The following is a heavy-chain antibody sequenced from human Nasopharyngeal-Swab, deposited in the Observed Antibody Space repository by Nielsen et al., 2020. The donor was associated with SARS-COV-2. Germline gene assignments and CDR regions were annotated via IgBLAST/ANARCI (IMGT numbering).Heavy chain of an antibody. J-gene: IGHJ3*02. CDR1: GGSISSSNW. V-gene: IGHV4-4*01. CDR3: ARDVVGATTTDAFDI. D-gene: IGHD1-26*01. CDR2: IYHSGIT. Sequence: SETLSLTCAVSGGSISSSNWWSWVRQPPGKGLEWIGEIYHSGITNYNPSLKSRVTISVDESKNQFSLKLSSVTAADTAVYCCARDVVGATTTDAFDIWGQGTMGTVSS.